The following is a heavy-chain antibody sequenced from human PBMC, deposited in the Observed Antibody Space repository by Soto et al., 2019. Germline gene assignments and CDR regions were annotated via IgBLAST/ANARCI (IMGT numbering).Heavy chain of an antibody. J-gene: IGHJ5*02. V-gene: IGHV3-23*01. CDR1: GFPFCTTD. D-gene: IGHD3-10*01. CDR3: ATVGREYNWFDP. CDR2: ISGSGGST. Sequence: GGSLRLSCAASGFPFCTTDMSWVRQAPGKGLEWVSAISGSGGSTYYADSVKGRFTISRDNSKNTLYLQMNSLRAEDTAVYYCATVGREYNWFDPWGQGTLVTVSS.